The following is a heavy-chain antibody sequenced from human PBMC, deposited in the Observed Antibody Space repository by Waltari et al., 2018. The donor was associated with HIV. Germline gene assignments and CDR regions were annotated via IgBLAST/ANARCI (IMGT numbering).Heavy chain of an antibody. Sequence: EVQLVESGGVVVQPGGSLRLSCAASGFTFDAYAMPWVRQAPGKGLDWVSLISWDGGSTYYADSVKGRFTISRDNSKNSLYLQMNSLRAEDTALYYCAKGAGDTAMAIDYWGQGTLVTVSS. J-gene: IGHJ4*02. V-gene: IGHV3-43D*03. CDR1: GFTFDAYA. D-gene: IGHD5-18*01. CDR3: AKGAGDTAMAIDY. CDR2: ISWDGGST.